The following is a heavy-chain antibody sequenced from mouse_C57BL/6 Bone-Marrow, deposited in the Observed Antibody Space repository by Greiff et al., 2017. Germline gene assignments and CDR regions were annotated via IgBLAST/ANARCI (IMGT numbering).Heavy chain of an antibody. CDR2: IYPGSGST. CDR3: ARGMIAAVYYYAMDY. D-gene: IGHD2-4*01. CDR1: GYTFTSYW. Sequence: QVQLKQPGAELVKPGASVKMSCKASGYTFTSYWINWVKQRPGQGLEWIGDIYPGSGSTNYNEKFKSKATLTVDTSSSTAYMQLSSLTSEDSAVYYCARGMIAAVYYYAMDYWGQGTSVTVSS. V-gene: IGHV1-55*01. J-gene: IGHJ4*01.